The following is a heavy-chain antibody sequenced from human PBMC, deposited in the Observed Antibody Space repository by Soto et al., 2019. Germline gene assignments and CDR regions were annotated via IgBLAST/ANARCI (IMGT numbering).Heavy chain of an antibody. D-gene: IGHD5-18*01. Sequence: QLQLQESGPGLVKPSETLSLTCTVSGGSISSSSYYWGWIRQPPGKGLEWIGSIYYSGSTYYNPSLKSRVTISVDTSKNQFSLKLSSVTAADTAVYYCARHGYSYGGAYYYGMDVWGQGTTVTVSS. V-gene: IGHV4-39*01. J-gene: IGHJ6*02. CDR1: GGSISSSSYY. CDR2: IYYSGST. CDR3: ARHGYSYGGAYYYGMDV.